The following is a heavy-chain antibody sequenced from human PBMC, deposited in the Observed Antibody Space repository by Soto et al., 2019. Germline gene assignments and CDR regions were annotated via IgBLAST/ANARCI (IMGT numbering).Heavy chain of an antibody. CDR3: ARATPVVRLLYFDY. J-gene: IGHJ4*02. Sequence: GASGKVSCKASGYTFTRYGGSWVRQAPGQGLEGMGWISAYKGDTIYAQKVQGRVTMTTDTFTSTAYMELKSLRSDDTAVYYCARATPVVRLLYFDYWGQGTLVTVSS. CDR2: ISAYKGDT. V-gene: IGHV1-18*01. CDR1: GYTFTRYG. D-gene: IGHD4-17*01.